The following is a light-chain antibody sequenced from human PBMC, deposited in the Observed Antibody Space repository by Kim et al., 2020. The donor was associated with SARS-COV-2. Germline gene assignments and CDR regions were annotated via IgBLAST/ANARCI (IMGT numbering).Light chain of an antibody. Sequence: SYELTQPPSVSVSPGQTASITCSGSKLRDKYAYWYQKKPGQSPVLVIYQHTKRPSGISQRFSGSSSGNTATLTISRAQTMDEADYYCQAWDSSTAVFGGGTQLTVL. V-gene: IGLV3-1*01. CDR1: KLRDKY. CDR2: QHT. CDR3: QAWDSSTAV. J-gene: IGLJ3*02.